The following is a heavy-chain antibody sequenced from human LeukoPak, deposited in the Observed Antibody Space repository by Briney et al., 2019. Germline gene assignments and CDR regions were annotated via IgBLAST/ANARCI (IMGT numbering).Heavy chain of an antibody. V-gene: IGHV4-34*01. J-gene: IGHJ6*03. Sequence: PSETLSLTCAVYGGSFSGYYWSWIRQPPGKGLEWIGGINQSVSTNYNPSLKSRVTISVDTSKNQCSLKLSSVTAADTAVYYCARGVAAAGPDYYYYYMDVWGKGTTVTVSS. CDR3: ARGVAAAGPDYYYYYMDV. CDR1: GGSFSGYY. CDR2: INQSVST. D-gene: IGHD6-13*01.